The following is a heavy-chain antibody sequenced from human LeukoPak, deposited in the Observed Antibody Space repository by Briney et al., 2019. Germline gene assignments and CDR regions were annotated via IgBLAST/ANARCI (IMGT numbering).Heavy chain of an antibody. CDR2: IKQDGSQI. CDR3: AHGAMYQLDY. CDR1: GFTFSDYW. V-gene: IGHV3-7*03. J-gene: IGHJ4*02. D-gene: IGHD2-2*01. Sequence: SGGSLRLSCAASGFTFSDYWMSWVRQAPGKGLEWVANIKQDGSQIYYAGSVKGRFTISRDNAKGSLYLQMNSLRAEDTAVYYCAHGAMYQLDYWGQGTLVTVSS.